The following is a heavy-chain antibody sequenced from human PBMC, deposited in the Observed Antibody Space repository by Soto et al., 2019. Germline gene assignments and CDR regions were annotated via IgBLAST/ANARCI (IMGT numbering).Heavy chain of an antibody. CDR2: INHSGST. J-gene: IGHJ4*02. D-gene: IGHD1-20*01. CDR1: RGSFSGYY. Sequence: PSETLSLTCAVYRGSFSGYYWSWIRQPPGKGLEWIGEINHSGSTNYNPSLKSRVTISVDTSKNQFSLKLSSVTAADTAVYYCARLTGTNLGTIDYWGQGTLVTVSS. CDR3: ARLTGTNLGTIDY. V-gene: IGHV4-34*01.